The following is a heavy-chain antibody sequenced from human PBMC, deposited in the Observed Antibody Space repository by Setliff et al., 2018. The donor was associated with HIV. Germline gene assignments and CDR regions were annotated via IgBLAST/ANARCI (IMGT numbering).Heavy chain of an antibody. D-gene: IGHD1-20*01. Sequence: TSETLSLTCTVSGDSISSSSYYWGWIRQPPGKGLEWIGSIYHSGSTYYNPSLKSRVTISVDTSKNQFSLKLSSVTAADTAVYYCAGLTGTDFDYWGQGTLVTVSS. J-gene: IGHJ4*02. CDR1: GDSISSSSYY. CDR2: IYHSGST. V-gene: IGHV4-39*07. CDR3: AGLTGTDFDY.